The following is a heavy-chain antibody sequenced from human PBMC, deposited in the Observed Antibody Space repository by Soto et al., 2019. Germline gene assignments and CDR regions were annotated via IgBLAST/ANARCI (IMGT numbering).Heavy chain of an antibody. Sequence: GGSLRLCCAAFGFTCNIYAMSCLCQAPGKGLEWVSAFSGSGGSTYYADSVKGRFTISRDNARNSVFLHLNSLRAEDTAVYYCARANDGAQLASSYNDLWGQGT. D-gene: IGHD6-6*01. J-gene: IGHJ5*02. CDR3: ARANDGAQLASSYNDL. CDR2: FSGSGGST. V-gene: IGHV3-23*01. CDR1: GFTCNIYA.